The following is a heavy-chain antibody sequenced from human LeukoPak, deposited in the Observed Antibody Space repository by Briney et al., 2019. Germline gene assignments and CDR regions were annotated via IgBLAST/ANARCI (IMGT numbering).Heavy chain of an antibody. D-gene: IGHD5-18*01. CDR1: GFTFSSHW. CDR2: TNTDGSST. V-gene: IGHV3-74*01. Sequence: GGSLRPSCAASGFTFSSHWMHWVRQAPGKGLVWVSRTNTDGSSTSYADSVKGRFTISRDNAKNTLYLQMNSLRAEDTAVYFCARVPGGNSYGPFDYWGQGTLVTVSS. CDR3: ARVPGGNSYGPFDY. J-gene: IGHJ4*02.